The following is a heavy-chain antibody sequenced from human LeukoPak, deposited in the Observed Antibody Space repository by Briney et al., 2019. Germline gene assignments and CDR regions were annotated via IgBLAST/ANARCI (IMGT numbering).Heavy chain of an antibody. V-gene: IGHV1-46*01. CDR1: GYAFTSYY. Sequence: SVKVSCKASGYAFTSYYMHWVRQAPGQGLEWMGVIYHSPGGSTRYTQQFQGRVTMTRDTSTSTVYMELSSLTSEDTAVYYCAIEKGFYWGQGTLVTASS. CDR2: IYHSPGGST. J-gene: IGHJ4*02. D-gene: IGHD2-15*01. CDR3: AIEKGFY.